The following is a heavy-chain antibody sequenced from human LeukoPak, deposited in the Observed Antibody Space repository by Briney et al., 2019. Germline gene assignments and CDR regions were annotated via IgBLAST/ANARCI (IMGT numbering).Heavy chain of an antibody. D-gene: IGHD1-26*01. CDR2: IGHAGDT. CDR3: AALGDSIY. Sequence: SSGSLRLSCAASGFSFSSYDRHWVRQVPGKGLEWVSAIGHAGDTYYADSVKGRFTISREDAKNYFFLQMNSLTAGDTAVYFCAALGDSIYWGQGTLVTVSS. J-gene: IGHJ4*02. V-gene: IGHV3-13*01. CDR1: GFSFSSYD.